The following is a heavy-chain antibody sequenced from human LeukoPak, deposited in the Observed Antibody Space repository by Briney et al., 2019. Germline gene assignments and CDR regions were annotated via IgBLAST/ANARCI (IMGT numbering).Heavy chain of an antibody. CDR3: ARGQRLSYSSSWGRYFDY. D-gene: IGHD6-13*01. Sequence: SVKVSCKASGGTFSSYAISWVRQAPGQGLEWMGGIIPIFGTANYAQKFQGRVTITADKSTSTAYMELRSLRSDDTAVYYCARGQRLSYSSSWGRYFDYWGQGTLVTVSS. CDR2: IIPIFGTA. V-gene: IGHV1-69*06. CDR1: GGTFSSYA. J-gene: IGHJ4*02.